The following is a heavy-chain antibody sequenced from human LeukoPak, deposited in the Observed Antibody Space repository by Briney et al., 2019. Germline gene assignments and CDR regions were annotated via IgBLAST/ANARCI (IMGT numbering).Heavy chain of an antibody. Sequence: ASVKVSCKASGGTFSSYAISWVRQAPGQGLEWMGRIIPILGIANYAQKFQGRVTITADKSTSTAYMELSSLRSEDTAVYYCARSPTRGYCSSTSCFVNWFDPWGQGTLVTVSS. CDR2: IIPILGIA. J-gene: IGHJ5*02. CDR1: GGTFSSYA. V-gene: IGHV1-69*04. D-gene: IGHD2-2*01. CDR3: ARSPTRGYCSSTSCFVNWFDP.